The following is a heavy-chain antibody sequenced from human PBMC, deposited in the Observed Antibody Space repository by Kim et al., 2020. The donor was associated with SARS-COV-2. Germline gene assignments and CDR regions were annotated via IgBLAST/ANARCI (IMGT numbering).Heavy chain of an antibody. V-gene: IGHV4-39*01. CDR1: GGSISSSSYY. J-gene: IGHJ5*02. D-gene: IGHD6-13*01. CDR2: IYYSGST. CDR3: ARWADGYSSSYLDNWFDP. Sequence: SETLSLTCTVSGGSISSSSYYWGWIRQPPGKGLEWIGSIYYSGSTYYNPSLKSRVTISVDTSKNQFSLKLSSVTAADTAVYYCARWADGYSSSYLDNWFDPWGQGTLVTVSS.